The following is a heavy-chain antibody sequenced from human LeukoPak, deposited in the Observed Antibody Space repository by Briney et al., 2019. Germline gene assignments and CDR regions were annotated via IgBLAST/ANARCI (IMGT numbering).Heavy chain of an antibody. CDR1: GCTFSSYS. D-gene: IGHD3-22*01. V-gene: IGHV3-21*01. CDR3: VRLRRNSDTSGFYYYYDF. J-gene: IGHJ4*02. Sequence: NTGGSLRLSCVASGCTFSSYSINWVRQAPGKGLEWVSSISVRSNYIYYADSVRGRFSISRDDARDSLYLQMNSLRAEDTAVYYCVRLRRNSDTSGFYYYYDFWGQGTLVTVSS. CDR2: ISVRSNYI.